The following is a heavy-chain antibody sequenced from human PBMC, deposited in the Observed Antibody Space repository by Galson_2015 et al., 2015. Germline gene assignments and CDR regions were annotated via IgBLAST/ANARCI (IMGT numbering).Heavy chain of an antibody. D-gene: IGHD6-19*01. CDR3: ARDRISVTGYYYYMDV. CDR2: IWYDGSNK. CDR1: GFSFSSYG. Sequence: SLRLSCAASGFSFSSYGVHWVRQAPGKGLEWVAVIWYDGSNKNYADSVKGRFTISRDNSKNTLYLQMNSLRAEDTAVYYCARDRISVTGYYYYMDVWGKGTTVTVSS. V-gene: IGHV3-33*01. J-gene: IGHJ6*03.